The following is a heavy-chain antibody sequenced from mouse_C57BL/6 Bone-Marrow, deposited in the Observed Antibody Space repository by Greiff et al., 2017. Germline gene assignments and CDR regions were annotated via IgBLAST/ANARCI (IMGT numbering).Heavy chain of an antibody. V-gene: IGHV1-80*01. D-gene: IGHD2-2*01. CDR2: IYPGDGDT. CDR1: GYAFSSYW. CDR3: ASSAMVTRAWFAY. J-gene: IGHJ3*01. Sequence: QVQLKQSGAELVKPGASVKISCKASGYAFSSYWMNWVKQRPGKGLEWIGQIYPGDGDTNYNGKFKGKATLTADKSSSTAYMQLSSLTSEDSAVYFCASSAMVTRAWFAYWGQGTLVTVSA.